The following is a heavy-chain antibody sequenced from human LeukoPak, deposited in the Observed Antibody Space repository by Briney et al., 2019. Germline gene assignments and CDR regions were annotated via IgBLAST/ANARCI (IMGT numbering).Heavy chain of an antibody. Sequence: SETLSLTCTVSSVSLTSHFWCCSRQTPGKGLEWIGYVFHSGTTNYSPSLKSRVTISLDTSKKQLYLRLASATAAATAVYYCARRMVTVTDAFDMWGRGTMVSVSS. V-gene: IGHV4-59*08. J-gene: IGHJ3*02. CDR3: ARRMVTVTDAFDM. CDR1: SVSLTSHF. D-gene: IGHD2-21*02. CDR2: VFHSGTT.